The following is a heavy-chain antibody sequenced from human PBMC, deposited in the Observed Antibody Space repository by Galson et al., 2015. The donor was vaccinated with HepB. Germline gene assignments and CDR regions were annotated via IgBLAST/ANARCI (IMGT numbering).Heavy chain of an antibody. Sequence: SVKVSCKASGGTFSSYAISWVRQAPGQGLEWMGGIIPIFGTANYAQKFQGRVTITADESTSTAYMELSSLRSEDTAVYYCARDVVATMESAEYFQHWGQGTLVTVSS. CDR1: GGTFSSYA. CDR3: ARDVVATMESAEYFQH. J-gene: IGHJ1*01. V-gene: IGHV1-69*13. CDR2: IIPIFGTA. D-gene: IGHD5-12*01.